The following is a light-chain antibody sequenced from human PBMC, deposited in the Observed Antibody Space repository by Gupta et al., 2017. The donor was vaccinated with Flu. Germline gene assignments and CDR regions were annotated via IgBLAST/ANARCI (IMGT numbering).Light chain of an antibody. V-gene: IGKV1-33*01. J-gene: IGKJ2*01. CDR2: DAS. CDR1: QDINNF. CDR3: QQDDSVPYV. Sequence: DIQMTQSPSSLSASVGDRLTITCQASQDINNFLNWYQHKPGRAPKLLINDASDLETGVPSRFSGSGSGTDFTFTISSLQPEDIATYYCQQDDSVPYVFGQGTRLEIK.